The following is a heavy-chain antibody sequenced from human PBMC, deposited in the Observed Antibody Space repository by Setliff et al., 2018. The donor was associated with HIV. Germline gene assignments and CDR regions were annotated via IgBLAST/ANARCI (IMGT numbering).Heavy chain of an antibody. CDR3: ATYLSDNYLDGAFDI. Sequence: SETLSLTCTVSGGSISSSSYYWGWIRQPPGKGLEWIGYIHYSGATNYNPSLKSRVTISLDTSRTQFSLRLSSVTAADTAVYYCATYLSDNYLDGAFDIWGRGTMVTVSS. CDR2: IHYSGAT. D-gene: IGHD3-3*01. J-gene: IGHJ3*02. V-gene: IGHV4-61*05. CDR1: GGSISSSSYY.